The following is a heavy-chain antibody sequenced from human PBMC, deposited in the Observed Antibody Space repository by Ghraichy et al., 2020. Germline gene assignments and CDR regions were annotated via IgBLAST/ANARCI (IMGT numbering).Heavy chain of an antibody. CDR1: GFTFSSYG. D-gene: IGHD1-7*01. CDR2: IWYDGSNK. Sequence: GESLNISCAASGFTFSSYGMHWVRQAPGKGLEWVAVIWYDGSNKYYADSVKGRFTISRDNSKNTLYLQMNSLRAEDTAVYYCARDLNFPLYGMDVWGQGTTVTVSS. V-gene: IGHV3-33*01. J-gene: IGHJ6*02. CDR3: ARDLNFPLYGMDV.